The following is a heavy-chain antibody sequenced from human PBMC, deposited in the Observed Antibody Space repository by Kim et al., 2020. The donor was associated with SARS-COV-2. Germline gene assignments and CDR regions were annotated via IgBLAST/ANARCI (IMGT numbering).Heavy chain of an antibody. J-gene: IGHJ3*02. CDR2: IYPGDSDT. CDR1: GYSFTSYW. Sequence: GESLKISCKGSGYSFTSYWIGWVRQMPGKGLEWMGIIYPGDSDTRYSPSFQGQVTISADKSISTAYLQWSSLKASDTAMYYCARMIVVVITPDAFDIWGQGTMVTVSS. D-gene: IGHD3-22*01. V-gene: IGHV5-51*01. CDR3: ARMIVVVITPDAFDI.